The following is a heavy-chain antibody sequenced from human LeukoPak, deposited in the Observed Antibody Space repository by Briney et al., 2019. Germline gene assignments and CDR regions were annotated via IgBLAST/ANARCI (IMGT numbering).Heavy chain of an antibody. Sequence: PGGSLRLSCAASGFTFSNAWMSWVRQAPGKGLEWVGRIKSKTDGGTTDYAAPVKGRFTISRDNFQNTLYLQMDSLRAEDTAVYYCAKDLEAFWQWLGNWFDPWGQGTLVTVSS. J-gene: IGHJ5*02. D-gene: IGHD6-19*01. CDR3: AKDLEAFWQWLGNWFDP. CDR2: IKSKTDGGTT. V-gene: IGHV3-15*01. CDR1: GFTFSNAW.